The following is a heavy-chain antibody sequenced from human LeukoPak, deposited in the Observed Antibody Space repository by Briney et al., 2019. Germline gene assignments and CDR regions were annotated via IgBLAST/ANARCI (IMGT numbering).Heavy chain of an antibody. V-gene: IGHV3-21*06. Sequence: PGGSLRLSCAASGFTFSSYSMNWVRQAPGKGLEWVSSISSSSSYIYYADSVKGRFTISRDNARNTLYLQMNSLRVEDTAVYYCVAAGTFDYWGQGTLVTVSS. D-gene: IGHD6-13*01. J-gene: IGHJ4*02. CDR2: ISSSSSYI. CDR1: GFTFSSYS. CDR3: VAAGTFDY.